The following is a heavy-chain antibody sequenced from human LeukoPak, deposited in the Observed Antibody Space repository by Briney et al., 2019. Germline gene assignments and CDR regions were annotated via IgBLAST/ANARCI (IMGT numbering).Heavy chain of an antibody. CDR2: ISGSDGST. J-gene: IGHJ6*03. CDR1: GFTFRSYA. CDR3: AKESGDIVVVPAAIPYYYYYYMDA. D-gene: IGHD2-2*01. Sequence: GGSLRLSCAASGFTFRSYAMSCVRQAPGKALEWVSVISGSDGSTYYADSVKGRFTVSRGNSKNTLYLQMNSLRAEDTARYFFAKESGDIVVVPAAIPYYYYYYMDAWGKGTTVTVSS. V-gene: IGHV3-23*01.